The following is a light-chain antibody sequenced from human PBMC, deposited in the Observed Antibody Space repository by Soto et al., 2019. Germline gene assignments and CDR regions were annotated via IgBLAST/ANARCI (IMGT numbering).Light chain of an antibody. V-gene: IGKV3D-15*01. CDR3: QQYGTSPRT. J-gene: IGKJ1*01. CDR1: ETVRSN. Sequence: RVMTQSPDTLSVSPGGRATLSCRASETVRSNLAWYQQKPGQAPRLLIYAASTRATGIPARFIGNGSGTEFTLTISRLEPEDFAVYYCQQYGTSPRTFGQGTKVDIK. CDR2: AAS.